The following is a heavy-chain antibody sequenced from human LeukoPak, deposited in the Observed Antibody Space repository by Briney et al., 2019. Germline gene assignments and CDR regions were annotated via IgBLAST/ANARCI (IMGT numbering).Heavy chain of an antibody. D-gene: IGHD1-1*01. Sequence: GASVKVSCKASGYTFTSYYMHWVRQAPGQGLEWMGIINPSGGSTSYAQKFQGRVTITADESTSTAYMELSSLRSEDTAVYYCARWGVPHRENGYWGQGTLVTVSS. CDR3: ARWGVPHRENGY. CDR1: GYTFTSYY. J-gene: IGHJ4*02. CDR2: INPSGGST. V-gene: IGHV1-46*01.